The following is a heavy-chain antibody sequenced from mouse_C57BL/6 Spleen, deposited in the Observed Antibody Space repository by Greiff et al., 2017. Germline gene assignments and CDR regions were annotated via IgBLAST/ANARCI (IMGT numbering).Heavy chain of an antibody. CDR1: GYNIKNTY. CDR2: IDPENGNT. J-gene: IGHJ2*01. Sequence: VQLQQSVAELVRPGASVQLSCTSSGYNIKNTYMHWVKQRPEQGLEWLGRIDPENGNTKYAPKFPGKATLTADNSSNTAYRQLSSLTAEDTAVYYCARYGYDEGAFDYWGQGTTLTVSS. D-gene: IGHD2-2*01. CDR3: ARYGYDEGAFDY. V-gene: IGHV14-3*01.